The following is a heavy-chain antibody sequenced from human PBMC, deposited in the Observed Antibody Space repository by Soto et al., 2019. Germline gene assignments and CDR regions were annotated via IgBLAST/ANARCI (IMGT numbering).Heavy chain of an antibody. J-gene: IGHJ5*02. CDR1: GYTFTGYY. V-gene: IGHV1-2*02. Sequence: ASVKVSCKASGYTFTGYYMHWVRQAPGQGLEWMGWINPNSGGTNYAQKFQGRVTMTRDTSISTAYMELSRLRSDDTAVYYCARGYYYDSSDNWFDPWGQGTLVTVSS. D-gene: IGHD3-22*01. CDR2: INPNSGGT. CDR3: ARGYYYDSSDNWFDP.